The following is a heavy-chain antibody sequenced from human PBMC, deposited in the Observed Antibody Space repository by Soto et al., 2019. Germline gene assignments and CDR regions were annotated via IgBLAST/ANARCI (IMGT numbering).Heavy chain of an antibody. V-gene: IGHV1-18*01. J-gene: IGHJ1*01. D-gene: IGHD4-17*01. CDR2: ISAYNGNT. Sequence: QVQLVQSGAEVKKPGASVKVSCKASGYTFTSYGISWVRQAPGQGREWMGWISAYNGNTNYAQKLQGRVTMTTDTSTSTAYSELRSLRSDDTAVYYCARDCDSDYGDCEYFQHWGQGTLVTVSS. CDR3: ARDCDSDYGDCEYFQH. CDR1: GYTFTSYG.